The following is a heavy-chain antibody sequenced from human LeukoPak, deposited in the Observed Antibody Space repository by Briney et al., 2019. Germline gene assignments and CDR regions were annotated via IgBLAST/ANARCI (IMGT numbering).Heavy chain of an antibody. CDR1: GGSFSGYY. CDR2: INHSGST. D-gene: IGHD6-13*01. CDR3: ARGSSSWLTEEFDY. J-gene: IGHJ4*02. Sequence: RTSETLSLTCAVYGGSFSGYYWSWIRQPPGKGLEWIGEINHSGSTNYNPSLKSRVTISVDTSKNQFSLKLSSVTAADTAVYYCARGSSSWLTEEFDYWGQGTLVTVSS. V-gene: IGHV4-34*01.